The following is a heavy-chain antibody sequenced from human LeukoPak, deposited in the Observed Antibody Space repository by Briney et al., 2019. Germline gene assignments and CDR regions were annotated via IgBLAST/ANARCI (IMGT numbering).Heavy chain of an antibody. CDR2: ISSSGSTI. V-gene: IGHV3-11*01. Sequence: GSLRLSCAASGFTFRDYYMSWIRQAPGKGLEGGSYISSSGSTIYYADSVKGRFTISRDNAKNSLYLQMNSLRAEDTAVYYCARVGGYSYGYYFDYWGQGTLVTVSS. CDR1: GFTFRDYY. J-gene: IGHJ4*02. D-gene: IGHD5-18*01. CDR3: ARVGGYSYGYYFDY.